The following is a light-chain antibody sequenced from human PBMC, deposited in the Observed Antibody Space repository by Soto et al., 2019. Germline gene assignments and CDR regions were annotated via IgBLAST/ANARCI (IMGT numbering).Light chain of an antibody. CDR3: TSYTRSNTWM. CDR2: EVS. Sequence: QSVLTQPASVSGSPGQSITISCTGTSSDVGAYNYVSWYQQHPGKAPKVMIYEVSNRPSGVSNRFSGSKSGNTASLTISGLQTEDEADYYCTSYTRSNTWMFGGGTKLTVL. V-gene: IGLV2-14*01. CDR1: SSDVGAYNY. J-gene: IGLJ3*02.